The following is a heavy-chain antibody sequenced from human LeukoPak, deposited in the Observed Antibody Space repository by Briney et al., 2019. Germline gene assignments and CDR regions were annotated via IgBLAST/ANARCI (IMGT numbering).Heavy chain of an antibody. CDR1: GYTFTSYD. Sequence: ASVKVSCKASGYTFTSYDISWVRQAPGQGLEWMGWMNPNSGNTGYAQKFQGRVTMTRNTSISTAYMELSSLRSEDTAVYYCASRGYSSGGFDYWGQGTLVTVSS. CDR2: MNPNSGNT. J-gene: IGHJ4*02. V-gene: IGHV1-8*01. D-gene: IGHD6-19*01. CDR3: ASRGYSSGGFDY.